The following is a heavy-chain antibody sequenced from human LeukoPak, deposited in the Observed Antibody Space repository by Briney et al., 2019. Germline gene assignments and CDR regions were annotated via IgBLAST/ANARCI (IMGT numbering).Heavy chain of an antibody. CDR2: IYYRGST. CDR3: ARRVVRGPYNWFDP. D-gene: IGHD3-10*01. Sequence: SETLSLTCTVSGGSISNSSYYWGWTRQPPGKGLEWVGSIYYRGSTFYNPSLKSRVTISVDTSKNQFSLKLSSVTAADTAVYYCARRVVRGPYNWFDPWGQGTLVTVSS. J-gene: IGHJ5*02. CDR1: GGSISNSSYY. V-gene: IGHV4-39*01.